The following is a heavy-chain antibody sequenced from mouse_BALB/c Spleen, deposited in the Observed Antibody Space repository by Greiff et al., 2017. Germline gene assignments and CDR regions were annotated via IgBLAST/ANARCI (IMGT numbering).Heavy chain of an antibody. CDR2: ISYDGSN. Sequence: VQLKQSGPGLVKPSQSLSLTCSVTGYSITSCYYWTWIRQFPGNQLEWMGYISYDGSNNYNPSLKNRISITRDTSKNQFFLKLNSVTTEDTATYYCARGEGDGYTFAYWGQGTLVTVSA. CDR3: ARGEGDGYTFAY. D-gene: IGHD2-3*01. CDR1: GYSITSCYY. J-gene: IGHJ3*01. V-gene: IGHV3-6*02.